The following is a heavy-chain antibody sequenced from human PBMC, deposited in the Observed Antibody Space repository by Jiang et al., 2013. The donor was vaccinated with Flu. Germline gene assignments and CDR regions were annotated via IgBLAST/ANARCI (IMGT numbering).Heavy chain of an antibody. Sequence: QSGAEVKKPGASVKVSCKASGYTFTNDYMHWVRQAPGQGPEWMGIINPSGGSTTYAQKFEDRITMTRDTSTSTVYMELTSLRSEDTAVYYCARTQGEYTWFDSWGQGTLVTVSS. CDR2: INPSGGST. V-gene: IGHV1-46*01. CDR1: GYTFTNDY. CDR3: ARTQGEYTWFDS. J-gene: IGHJ5*01.